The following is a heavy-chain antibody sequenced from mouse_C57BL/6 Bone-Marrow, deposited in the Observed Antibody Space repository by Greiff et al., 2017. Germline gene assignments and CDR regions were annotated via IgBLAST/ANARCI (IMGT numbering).Heavy chain of an antibody. CDR1: GYTFTSYW. Sequence: QVQLQQPGAELVKPGASVKLSCKASGYTFTSYWMHWVKQRPGQGLEWIGMIHPNSGSTKYNEKFKSKATLTADKSSSTAYMQLSSLTSEDSAVYYCARVDSNYVDWYFDVWGTGTTVTVSS. D-gene: IGHD2-5*01. V-gene: IGHV1-64*01. CDR2: IHPNSGST. J-gene: IGHJ1*03. CDR3: ARVDSNYVDWYFDV.